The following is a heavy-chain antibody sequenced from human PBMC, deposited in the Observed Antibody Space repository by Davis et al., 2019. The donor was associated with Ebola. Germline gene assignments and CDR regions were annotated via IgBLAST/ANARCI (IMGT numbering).Heavy chain of an antibody. CDR2: ISVNGDNT. J-gene: IGHJ6*04. CDR3: ARGSEGWLLPGYYYYGMDV. Sequence: GGSLRLSCAASGFTFSSFAMNWVRQAPGQGLEWVSSISVNGDNTYYADSVKGRFTISRDNSKNTLYLQMNSLRAEDTAVYYCARGSEGWLLPGYYYYGMDVWGKGTTVTVSS. CDR1: GFTFSSFA. V-gene: IGHV3-23*01. D-gene: IGHD2-15*01.